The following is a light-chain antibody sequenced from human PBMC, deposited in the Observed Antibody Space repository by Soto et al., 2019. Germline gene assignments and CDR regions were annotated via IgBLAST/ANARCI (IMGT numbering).Light chain of an antibody. CDR3: CSYAGGATYV. CDR2: EVS. J-gene: IGLJ1*01. Sequence: QPVLTQPASVSGSPGQSITISCTGTISDVGTYNLVSWFQQHPGKAPKLMIFEVSERPSGVSNRFSGSKSGNAASLTISGLQAEDEADYYCCSYAGGATYVFGTGTKLTVL. V-gene: IGLV2-23*02. CDR1: ISDVGTYNL.